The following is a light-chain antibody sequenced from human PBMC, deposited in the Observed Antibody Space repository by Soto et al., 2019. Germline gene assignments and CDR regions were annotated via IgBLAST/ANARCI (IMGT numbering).Light chain of an antibody. CDR1: SSGIRDYNY. CDR3: SSKSPDF. CDR2: EVS. Sequence: QSVLTQPASVSGSPGQSITISCTGTSSGIRDYNYVSWYQQLPGNAPKLIMYEVSNRPSGISNRFSGSKSGNTASLTISGLHAEDEADYYCSSKSPDFFGTGTKVTVL. V-gene: IGLV2-14*01. J-gene: IGLJ1*01.